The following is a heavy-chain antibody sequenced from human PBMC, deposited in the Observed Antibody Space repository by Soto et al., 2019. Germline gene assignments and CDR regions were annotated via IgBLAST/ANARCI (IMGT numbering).Heavy chain of an antibody. J-gene: IGHJ4*02. CDR2: IIPIFGTT. CDR1: GGTFSTHA. V-gene: IGHV1-69*01. CDR3: ATVKGGYSFGWEAFDY. D-gene: IGHD5-18*01. Sequence: QVQLVQSGAEVKKPGSSVKVSCKASGGTFSTHAISWLRQAPGQGLEWMGGIIPIFGTTNYAQKIQGRVTISADESTSTAYRELSSLRSEDSAVYYCATVKGGYSFGWEAFDYWGQGTLVTVSS.